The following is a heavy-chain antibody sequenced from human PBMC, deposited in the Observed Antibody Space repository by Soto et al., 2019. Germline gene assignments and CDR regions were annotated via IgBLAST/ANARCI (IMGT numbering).Heavy chain of an antibody. CDR1: GGTFSSYA. D-gene: IGHD3-22*01. CDR2: IIPIFGTA. CDR3: ARDPNYYDSSGYYYGMDV. J-gene: IGHJ6*02. Sequence: SVKVSCKASGGTFSSYAISWVRQAPGQGLEWMGGIIPIFGTANYAQKFQGRVTITADESTSTAYMELSSLRSEDTAVYYCARDPNYYDSSGYYYGMDVWGQGTTVTLS. V-gene: IGHV1-69*13.